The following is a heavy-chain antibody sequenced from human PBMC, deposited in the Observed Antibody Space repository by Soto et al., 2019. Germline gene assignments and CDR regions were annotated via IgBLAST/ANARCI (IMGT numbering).Heavy chain of an antibody. J-gene: IGHJ5*02. CDR2: IYDSGST. D-gene: IGHD5-18*01. CDR3: AREHGFSYGLNYFDP. CDR1: GGSINNYY. Sequence: QVQLQESGPGLVKPSETLSLTCTVSGGSINNYYWSWIRQPPGKGLEWIGYIYDSGSTNYNPSLKSRVTMSVDTSKNQFSLNLSSVTAADTAVYYCAREHGFSYGLNYFDPWGQRTLVTVSS. V-gene: IGHV4-59*01.